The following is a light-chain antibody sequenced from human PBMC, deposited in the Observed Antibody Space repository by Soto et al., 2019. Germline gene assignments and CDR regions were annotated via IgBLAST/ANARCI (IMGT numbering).Light chain of an antibody. J-gene: IGKJ4*01. CDR1: QSVSSSY. CDR2: GAS. Sequence: EIVLTQSPGTLSLSPGERATLSCRASQSVSSSYLAWYQQNPGQAPRLLIYGASSRATGIPDRFSGSGSGTDFTLTISSLEPEDFAVYYCQQYGSSPLTFGGGTKVEIK. V-gene: IGKV3-20*01. CDR3: QQYGSSPLT.